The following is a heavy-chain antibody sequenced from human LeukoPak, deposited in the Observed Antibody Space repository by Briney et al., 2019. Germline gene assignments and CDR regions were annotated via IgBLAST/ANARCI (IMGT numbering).Heavy chain of an antibody. CDR2: IYPGDSDT. Sequence: GESLKISCKGSGYSFTSYWIGWVRQMPGKGLEWRGIIYPGDSDTRYSPSFQGQVTISADKSISTAYLQWSSLKASDIAMYYCARLGYPYGKTLDYWGQGTLVTVSS. J-gene: IGHJ4*02. D-gene: IGHD5-18*01. CDR1: GYSFTSYW. CDR3: ARLGYPYGKTLDY. V-gene: IGHV5-51*01.